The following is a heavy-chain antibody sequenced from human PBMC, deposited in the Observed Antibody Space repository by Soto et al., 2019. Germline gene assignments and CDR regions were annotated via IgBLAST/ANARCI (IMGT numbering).Heavy chain of an antibody. J-gene: IGHJ4*02. CDR3: ARDAGGDYYDSSGYLTYFDY. D-gene: IGHD3-22*01. V-gene: IGHV1-69*01. Sequence: QVQLVQSGAEVKKPGSSVKVSCKASGGTFSSYSISWVRQAPGQGLEWMVGIIPIVGTANYAQKFKGRVTITADESTSTAYMELSSLRSEDTAVYYCARDAGGDYYDSSGYLTYFDYWGQGTLVTVSS. CDR1: GGTFSSYS. CDR2: IIPIVGTA.